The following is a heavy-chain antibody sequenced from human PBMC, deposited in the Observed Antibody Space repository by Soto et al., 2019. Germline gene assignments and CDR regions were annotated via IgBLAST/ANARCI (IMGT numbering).Heavy chain of an antibody. D-gene: IGHD6-13*01. V-gene: IGHV1-69*12. Sequence: QVQLVQSGAEVKKPGSSVKVSCKASGGTFSSYAISWVRQAPGQGLEWMGGIIPIFGTANYAQKFQGRVKITADESTSTAYMELSSRRSEDTAVYYCARDFKAAAGKNYYYYGMDVWGQGTTVTVSS. J-gene: IGHJ6*02. CDR1: GGTFSSYA. CDR2: IIPIFGTA. CDR3: ARDFKAAAGKNYYYYGMDV.